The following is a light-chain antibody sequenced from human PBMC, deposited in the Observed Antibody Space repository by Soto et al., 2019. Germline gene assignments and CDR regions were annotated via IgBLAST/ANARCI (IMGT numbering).Light chain of an antibody. V-gene: IGKV1-17*01. CDR3: LQHHSYPQT. CDR1: QNINNY. Sequence: DIQMTQSPSSLSASGGDIFTITGEASQNINNYLNWYQQRPGTAPKVLIFGANSLQSGVPSRFSGSGYGTEFTLTISSLQPEDVATYYCLQHHSYPQTFGQGTKVDIK. J-gene: IGKJ1*01. CDR2: GAN.